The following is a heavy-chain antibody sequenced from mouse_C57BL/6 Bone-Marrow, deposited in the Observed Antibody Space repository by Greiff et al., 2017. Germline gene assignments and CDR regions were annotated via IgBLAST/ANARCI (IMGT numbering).Heavy chain of an antibody. CDR3: ARWGFAY. Sequence: EVKLQVSGPELVKPGDSVKISCKASGYSFTGYFMNWVMQSHGKSLEWIGRINPYNGDTFYNQKFKGKATLTVDKSSSTAHMELRSLTSEDSAVYYCARWGFAYWGQGTLVTVSA. J-gene: IGHJ3*01. CDR1: GYSFTGYF. V-gene: IGHV1-20*01. CDR2: INPYNGDT.